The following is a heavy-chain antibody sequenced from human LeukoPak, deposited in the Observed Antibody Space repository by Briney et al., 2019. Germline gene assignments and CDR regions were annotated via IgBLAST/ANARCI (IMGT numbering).Heavy chain of an antibody. V-gene: IGHV3-23*01. CDR1: GFTFSSYA. J-gene: IGHJ4*02. Sequence: GGSLRLSCAASGFTFSSYAMHWVRQAPEKGLEWVSTISGSGGSTYYADSVKGRFTISRDSSKNTLYLQMNSLRAEDTAVYYCAKDKSSGRSASDYWGQGILVTVSS. CDR3: AKDKSSGRSASDY. D-gene: IGHD6-19*01. CDR2: ISGSGGST.